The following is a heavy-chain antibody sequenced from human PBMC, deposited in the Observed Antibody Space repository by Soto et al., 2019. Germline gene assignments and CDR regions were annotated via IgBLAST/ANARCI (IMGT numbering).Heavy chain of an antibody. V-gene: IGHV4-59*08. CDR2: IFSNGVT. CDR3: ARHSPIGDNWNYCDQ. CDR1: GGSISNYY. J-gene: IGHJ4*02. Sequence: QVQLQESGPGLVKPSETLSLTCSVSGGSISNYYWGWIRQPPGKGLEWIGYIFSNGVTNSNPSLESRVAIPLDTSQNQFSLKVHSMTAADTALYYCARHSPIGDNWNYCDQWGQGTLVTVSS. D-gene: IGHD1-1*01.